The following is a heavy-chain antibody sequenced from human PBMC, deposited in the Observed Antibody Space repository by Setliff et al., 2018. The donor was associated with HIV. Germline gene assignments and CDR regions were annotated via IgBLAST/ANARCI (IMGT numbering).Heavy chain of an antibody. J-gene: IGHJ6*01. CDR2: IILLFGKP. CDR1: GGTFSSYA. V-gene: IGHV1-69*13. D-gene: IGHD3-22*01. Sequence: SVKVSCKASGGTFSSYAISWVRQAPGQGLEWMGGIILLFGKPNYAQKFQGRVTITADESTSTAYMELSSLRSEDTAVYYCARDLYYYDSSGYYPGNYYGMVVWG. CDR3: ARDLYYYDSSGYYPGNYYGMVV.